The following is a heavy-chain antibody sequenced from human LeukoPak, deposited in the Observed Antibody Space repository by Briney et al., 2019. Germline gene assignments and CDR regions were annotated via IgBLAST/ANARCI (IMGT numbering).Heavy chain of an antibody. V-gene: IGHV4-30-4*08. CDR2: IYYSGST. CDR1: GGSISSGDYY. D-gene: IGHD6-13*01. CDR3: ASQYSSSWYPTHFDY. J-gene: IGHJ4*02. Sequence: SQTLSLTCTVSGGSISSGDYYWSWIRQPPGKGLEWIGYIYYSGSTYYNPSLKSRVTISVDTSKNQFSLKLSSVTAADTAVYYCASQYSSSWYPTHFDYWGQGTLVTVSS.